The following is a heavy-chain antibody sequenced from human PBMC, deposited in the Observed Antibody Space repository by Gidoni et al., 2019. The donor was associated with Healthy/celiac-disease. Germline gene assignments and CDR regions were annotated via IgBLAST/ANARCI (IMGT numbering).Heavy chain of an antibody. Sequence: EVQLLESGGGLVQPGGSLRLSCAAFGFTFSSYAMSWVRQAPGKGLEWVSAISGSGGSTYYADSVKGRFTISRDNSKNTLYLQMNSLRAEDTAVYYCATKGPDTVTPPTDYWGQGTLVTVSS. CDR1: GFTFSSYA. D-gene: IGHD4-17*01. CDR3: ATKGPDTVTPPTDY. V-gene: IGHV3-23*01. J-gene: IGHJ4*02. CDR2: ISGSGGST.